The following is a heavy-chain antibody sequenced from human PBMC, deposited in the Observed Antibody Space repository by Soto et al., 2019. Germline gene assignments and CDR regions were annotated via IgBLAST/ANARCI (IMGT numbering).Heavy chain of an antibody. D-gene: IGHD2-8*01. CDR3: AKGEAIVLMVYATEGFDY. V-gene: IGHV3-30*18. CDR2: ISYDGSNK. J-gene: IGHJ4*02. CDR1: GFTFSSYG. Sequence: GGSLRLSCAASGFTFSSYGMHWVRQAPGKGLEWVAVISYDGSNKYYADSVKGRFTISRDNSKNTLYLQMNSLRAEDTAVYYCAKGEAIVLMVYATEGFDYWGQGTLVTVSS.